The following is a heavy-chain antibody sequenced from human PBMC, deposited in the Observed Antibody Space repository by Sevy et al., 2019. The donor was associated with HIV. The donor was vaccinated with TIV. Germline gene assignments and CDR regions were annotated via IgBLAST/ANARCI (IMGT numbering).Heavy chain of an antibody. J-gene: IGHJ4*02. CDR2: IKSKTDGGTT. V-gene: IGHV3-15*01. CDR3: TPDSKKRGLSAFLDY. Sequence: GGSLRLSCAASGFTFSNAWMSWVRQAPGKGLEWVGRIKSKTDGGTTDYAAPGKGRFTSSREDSKNTQNMQMNSLETEDTAIYYCTPDSKKRGLSAFLDYWGQGTLVTVSS. D-gene: IGHD3-10*01. CDR1: GFTFSNAW.